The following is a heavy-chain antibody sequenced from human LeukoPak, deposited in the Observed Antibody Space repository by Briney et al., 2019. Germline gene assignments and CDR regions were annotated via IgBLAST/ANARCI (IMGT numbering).Heavy chain of an antibody. CDR1: GFTISNHW. Sequence: GGSLRLSCAASGFTISNHWMSWVRQAPGKGLEWVANIKQAESERFYVDSVKDRFIISRDNAENSVYLQMNSLRNEDAAVYYCARALLWGISDPWGQGTLVTVSS. CDR3: ARALLWGISDP. J-gene: IGHJ5*02. CDR2: IKQAESER. V-gene: IGHV3-7*01. D-gene: IGHD3-16*01.